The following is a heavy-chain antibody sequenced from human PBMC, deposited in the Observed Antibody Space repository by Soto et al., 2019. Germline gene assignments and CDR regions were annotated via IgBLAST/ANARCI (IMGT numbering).Heavy chain of an antibody. CDR2: IIPISDTT. J-gene: IGHJ6*02. V-gene: IGHV1-69*01. D-gene: IGHD2-2*01. Sequence: QVQLVQSGAEVKKPGSSVKVSCKASGGTFSSYAISWVRQAPGQGLEWMGGIIPISDTTNYAQKFQGRVTITADESTSTAYIELSSLRSEDTAVYYCARSQGSSTSLEIYYYYYYGMDVWGLGTTVTVSS. CDR1: GGTFSSYA. CDR3: ARSQGSSTSLEIYYYYYYGMDV.